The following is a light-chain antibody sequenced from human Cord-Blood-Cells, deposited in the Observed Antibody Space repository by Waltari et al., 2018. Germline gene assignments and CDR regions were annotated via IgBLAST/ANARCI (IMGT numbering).Light chain of an antibody. CDR1: QSVSSY. V-gene: IGKV3-11*01. CDR3: QQRSNWPTLT. CDR2: DAS. J-gene: IGKJ4*01. Sequence: EIVLTQSPATLSLSPGERATLSCRASQSVSSYLAWYQQKPGQAPRLLIYDASNRATGIPARFSGSGSVTDFTLTISSLEPEDFAVYYCQQRSNWPTLTFGGGTNVEIK.